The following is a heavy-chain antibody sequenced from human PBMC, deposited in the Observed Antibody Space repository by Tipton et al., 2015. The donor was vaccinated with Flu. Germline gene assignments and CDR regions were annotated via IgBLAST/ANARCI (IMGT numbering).Heavy chain of an antibody. CDR2: IYYSGST. V-gene: IGHV4-39*07. CDR3: ARVSLGRYYFDY. J-gene: IGHJ4*02. CDR1: GGSISSSSYY. Sequence: CTVSGGSISSSSYYWGWIRQPPGKGLEWIGSIYYSGSTYYNPSLKSRVTISVDTSKNQFSLKLSSVTAADTAVYHCARVSLGRYYFDYWGQGTLVTVSS.